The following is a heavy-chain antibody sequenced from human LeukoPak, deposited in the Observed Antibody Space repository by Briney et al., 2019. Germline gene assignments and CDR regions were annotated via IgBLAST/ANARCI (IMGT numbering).Heavy chain of an antibody. CDR2: SGGST. V-gene: IGHV3-23*01. J-gene: IGHJ4*02. CDR3: ARRAGAYSHPYDY. D-gene: IGHD4/OR15-4a*01. CDR1: GFTFSSYG. Sequence: GGSLRLSCAASGFTFSSYGMSWVRQAPGKGLEWVSTSGGSTYDADSAKGRFTISRDNSKNTLYLQMKSLRAEATAVYYCARRAGAYSHPYDYWGQGTLVTVSS.